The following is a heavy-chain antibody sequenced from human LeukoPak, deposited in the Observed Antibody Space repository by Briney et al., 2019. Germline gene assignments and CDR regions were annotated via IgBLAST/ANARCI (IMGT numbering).Heavy chain of an antibody. Sequence: PSETLSLTCTVSGGSISSSSYYWGWIRQPPGKGLEWIGSIYYSGSTYYNPSLKSRVTISVDTSKNQFSLKLSSVTAADTAVYYCARVLLVPAANLFWFDPWGQGTLVTVSS. CDR1: GGSISSSSYY. CDR3: ARVLLVPAANLFWFDP. V-gene: IGHV4-39*07. D-gene: IGHD2-2*01. J-gene: IGHJ5*02. CDR2: IYYSGST.